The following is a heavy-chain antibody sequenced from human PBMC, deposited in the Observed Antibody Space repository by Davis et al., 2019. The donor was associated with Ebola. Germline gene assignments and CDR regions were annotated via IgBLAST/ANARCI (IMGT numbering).Heavy chain of an antibody. CDR3: ARGGASSKYFDY. V-gene: IGHV4-59*01. CDR2: ISYTGTT. Sequence: PSETLSLTCTVSGGSFNSDFWSWIRQSPGKGLEWIGFISYTGTTNYNSALKSRFTISVDTSKNQFSLKLSSVTAADTAIYYCARGGASSKYFDYWGQGSLVTDSS. D-gene: IGHD3-16*01. CDR1: GGSFNSDF. J-gene: IGHJ4*02.